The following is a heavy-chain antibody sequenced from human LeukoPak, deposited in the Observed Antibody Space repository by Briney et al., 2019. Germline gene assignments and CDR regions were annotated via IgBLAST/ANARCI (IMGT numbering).Heavy chain of an antibody. CDR3: ARGFDWLEYYFDY. J-gene: IGHJ4*02. V-gene: IGHV1-2*02. D-gene: IGHD3-9*01. Sequence: GASVKVSCMASGYTFTGYYMHWVRQAPGQGLEWMGWINPTSGGTDYARKFQGRVTMTRDTSISTAYMELNRLRSDDTAVYYCARGFDWLEYYFDYWGQGTLVTVSS. CDR2: INPTSGGT. CDR1: GYTFTGYY.